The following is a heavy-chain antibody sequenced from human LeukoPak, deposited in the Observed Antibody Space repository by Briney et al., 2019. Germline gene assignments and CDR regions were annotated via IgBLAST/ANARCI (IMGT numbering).Heavy chain of an antibody. CDR3: ARVTTDWFDP. J-gene: IGHJ5*02. CDR1: GGSISSYY. V-gene: IGHV4-59*01. D-gene: IGHD1-1*01. CDR2: IYYSGST. Sequence: SETLSLTCTVSGGSISSYYWSWIRQPPGKGLEWIGYIYYSGSTSYNPSLKSRVTISVDTSKNQFSLKLSSVTAADTAVYYCARVTTDWFDPWGQGTLVTVSS.